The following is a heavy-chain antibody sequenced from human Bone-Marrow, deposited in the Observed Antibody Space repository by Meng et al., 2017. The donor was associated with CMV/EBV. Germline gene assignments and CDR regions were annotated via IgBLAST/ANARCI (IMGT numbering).Heavy chain of an antibody. CDR3: AREDQYYDFWSGSAGAYYGMAV. J-gene: IGHJ6*01. Sequence: SETLSLTCTVSGGSISSYYWSWIRQPPGKGLEWIGSIYHSGSTYYNPSLKSRVTISVDTSKNQFSLKLSSVTAADTAVYYCAREDQYYDFWSGSAGAYYGMAVWGQGPTVTCYS. D-gene: IGHD3-3*01. CDR2: IYHSGST. V-gene: IGHV4-38-2*02. CDR1: GGSISSYY.